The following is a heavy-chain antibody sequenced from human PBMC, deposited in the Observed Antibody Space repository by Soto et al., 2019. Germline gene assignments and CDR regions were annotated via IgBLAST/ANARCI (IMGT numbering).Heavy chain of an antibody. CDR1: GFTFSSYA. Sequence: QVQLVESGGGVVQPGRSLRLSCAASGFTFSSYAMHWVRQAPGKGLEWVAVISYDGSNKYYADSVKGRFTISRDNSKNTLYLQMNSLRAEDTAVYYCAREFVLVAATGERNYYGMDVWGQGTTVTVSS. CDR2: ISYDGSNK. V-gene: IGHV3-30-3*01. CDR3: AREFVLVAATGERNYYGMDV. J-gene: IGHJ6*02. D-gene: IGHD2-15*01.